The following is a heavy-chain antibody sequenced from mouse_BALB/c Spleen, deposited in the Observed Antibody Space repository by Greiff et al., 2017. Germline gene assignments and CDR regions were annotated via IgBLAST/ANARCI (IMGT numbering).Heavy chain of an antibody. V-gene: IGHV1-9*01. J-gene: IGHJ4*01. CDR3: ASNGGNYVSYAMDY. CDR1: GYTFSSYW. CDR2: ILPGSGST. Sequence: QVQLQQSGAELMKPGASVKISCKATGYTFSSYWIEWVKQRPGHGLEWIGEILPGSGSTNYNEQFKGKATFTADTSSNTAYMQLSSLTSEDSAVYYCASNGGNYVSYAMDYWGQGTSVTVSS. D-gene: IGHD1-1*02.